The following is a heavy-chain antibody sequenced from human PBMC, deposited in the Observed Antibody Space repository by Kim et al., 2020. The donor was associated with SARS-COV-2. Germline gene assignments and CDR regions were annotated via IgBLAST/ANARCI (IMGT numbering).Heavy chain of an antibody. D-gene: IGHD6-13*01. Sequence: GGSLRLSCAASGFTFSSYAMHWVRQAPGKGLVWVAVISYDGSNKYYADSVKGRFTISRDNSKNTLYLQMNSLRAEDTAVYYCARASIAAVVYWYFDLWGRGTLVTVSP. CDR1: GFTFSSYA. J-gene: IGHJ2*01. CDR2: ISYDGSNK. CDR3: ARASIAAVVYWYFDL. V-gene: IGHV3-30-3*01.